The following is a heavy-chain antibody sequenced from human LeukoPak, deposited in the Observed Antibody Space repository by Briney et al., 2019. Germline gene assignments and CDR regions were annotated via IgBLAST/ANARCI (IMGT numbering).Heavy chain of an antibody. D-gene: IGHD3-10*01. CDR1: GYSISSGDY. CDR2: IYHSGRT. V-gene: IGHV4-38-2*02. CDR3: AKSNGYGLIDI. Sequence: PSETLSLTCTVSGYSISSGDYWGWIRQPPGKGLEWIGSIYHSGRTYYNPSLESRVTISLDTSRNQFSLKLNSVTAADTAVYYCAKSNGYGLIDIWGQGTMVTVSS. J-gene: IGHJ3*02.